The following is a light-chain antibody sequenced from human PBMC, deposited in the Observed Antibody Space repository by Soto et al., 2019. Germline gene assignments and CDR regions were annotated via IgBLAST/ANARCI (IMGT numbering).Light chain of an antibody. CDR3: QQLESYPST. CDR2: AAS. J-gene: IGKJ4*01. V-gene: IGKV1-39*01. Sequence: DIQMTQSPSSLSASVGDRVTITCRASQSISSYLHWYQQKPGKAPKLLIYAASTLQSGVPSRFSGSGSGTDFTLTISSLQPEDFATYYCQQLESYPSTFGGGTKVDIK. CDR1: QSISSY.